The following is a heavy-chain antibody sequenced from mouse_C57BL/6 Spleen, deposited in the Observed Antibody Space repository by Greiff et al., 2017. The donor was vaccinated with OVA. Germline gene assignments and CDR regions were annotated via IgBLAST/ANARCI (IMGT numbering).Heavy chain of an antibody. Sequence: VQLQQSGPELVKPGASVKISCKASGYTFTDYYMNWVKQSHGKSLEWIGDINTNNGGTSYNQKFKGKATLTVDKSSSTAYMELRSLTSEDSAVYYCARWTRGDYWGQGTSVTVSS. CDR3: ARWTRGDY. J-gene: IGHJ4*01. V-gene: IGHV1-26*01. CDR1: GYTFTDYY. CDR2: INTNNGGT.